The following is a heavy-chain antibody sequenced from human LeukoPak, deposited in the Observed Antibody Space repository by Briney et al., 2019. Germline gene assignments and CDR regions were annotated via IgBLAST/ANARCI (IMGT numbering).Heavy chain of an antibody. CDR1: GGSISSGSYY. D-gene: IGHD5-12*01. V-gene: IGHV4-39*01. Sequence: SETLSLTCTVSGGSISSGSYYWAWIRQPPGTGLEWIGSIYYSGSTYYNPSLKSRVTISADASKNQFSLKLSSVTAADTAIYYCARVVTTRGFHFDCWGQGTLVTVSS. CDR3: ARVVTTRGFHFDC. J-gene: IGHJ4*02. CDR2: IYYSGST.